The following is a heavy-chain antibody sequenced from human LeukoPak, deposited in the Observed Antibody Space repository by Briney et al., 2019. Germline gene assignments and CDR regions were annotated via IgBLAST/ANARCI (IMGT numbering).Heavy chain of an antibody. V-gene: IGHV3-21*01. CDR2: ISSSSSYI. Sequence: GGSLRLSCAASGFTFSSYSMNWVRQAPGKGLEWVSSISSSSSYIYYADSGKGRFTISRDNAKNSLYLQMNSLRAEDTAVYYCARDLDVDIVATIEGGYYFDYWGQGTLVTVSS. CDR3: ARDLDVDIVATIEGGYYFDY. D-gene: IGHD5-12*01. J-gene: IGHJ4*02. CDR1: GFTFSSYS.